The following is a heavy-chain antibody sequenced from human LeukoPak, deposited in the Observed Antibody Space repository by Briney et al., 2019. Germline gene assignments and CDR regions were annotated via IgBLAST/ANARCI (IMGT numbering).Heavy chain of an antibody. CDR3: ARRESSGSIDY. CDR1: GYSFSNYW. Sequence: GESLKISCKGSGYSFSNYWIGWVRQLPGQGLEWMGIICPGDSDTRYSPSFQGQVTISADKSISTTYLQWSSLKASDTAMYYCARRESSGSIDYWGQGTLVTVSS. D-gene: IGHD6-19*01. J-gene: IGHJ4*02. CDR2: ICPGDSDT. V-gene: IGHV5-51*01.